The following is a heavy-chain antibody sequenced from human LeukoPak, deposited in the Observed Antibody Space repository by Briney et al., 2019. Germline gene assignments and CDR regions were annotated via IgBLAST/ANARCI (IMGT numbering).Heavy chain of an antibody. CDR3: ARQTGYFRY. Sequence: KTSETLSLTCTVSGGSISSDYWSWIRQPPGKGLEWIGHIYYSGSTNYNPSLKSRVTISVDTSKNQFSLKLNSVTAADTAVYYCARQTGYFRYRGQGTLVAVSS. V-gene: IGHV4-59*08. CDR2: IYYSGST. CDR1: GGSISSDY. D-gene: IGHD3-10*01. J-gene: IGHJ1*01.